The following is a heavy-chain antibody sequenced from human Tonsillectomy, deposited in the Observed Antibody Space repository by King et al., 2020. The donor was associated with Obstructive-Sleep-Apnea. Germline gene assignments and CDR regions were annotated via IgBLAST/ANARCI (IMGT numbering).Heavy chain of an antibody. D-gene: IGHD3-3*01. J-gene: IGHJ4*02. CDR2: ISFDASKT. V-gene: IGHV3-30*04. CDR1: GFTFSSFA. Sequence: VQLVESGGGVVQPGGSPRLSCAASGFTFSSFAMHWARQAPGKGLEWVALISFDASKTTYADSVRGRFTISRDDSKNTMYLQMNSLRTDDTAVYYCARDLSRGRFLVRLAFDYWGQGTLVTVSS. CDR3: ARDLSRGRFLVRLAFDY.